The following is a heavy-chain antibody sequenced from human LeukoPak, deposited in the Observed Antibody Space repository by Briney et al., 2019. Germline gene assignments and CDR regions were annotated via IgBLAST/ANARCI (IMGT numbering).Heavy chain of an antibody. CDR3: AKDLSRYSYGSGDY. CDR2: ISGSGGST. J-gene: IGHJ4*02. Sequence: PGGSLRLSCAASGFTFSSYAMSWVRQAPGKGLEGVSAISGSGGSTYYADSVKGRFTISRDNSKNTLYLQMNSLRAEDTAVYYCAKDLSRYSYGSGDYWGQGTLVTVSS. V-gene: IGHV3-23*01. D-gene: IGHD5-18*01. CDR1: GFTFSSYA.